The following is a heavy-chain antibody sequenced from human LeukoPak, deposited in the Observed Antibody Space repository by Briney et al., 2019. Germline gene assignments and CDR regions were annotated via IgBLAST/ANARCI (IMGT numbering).Heavy chain of an antibody. CDR3: AHGDPRSIDY. J-gene: IGHJ4*02. D-gene: IGHD4-17*01. Sequence: SQTLSLTCTVSGGSISSGSYYWSWIRQPAGKGLEWIGRIYTSGSTNYNPSLKSRVTISVDTSKNQFSLKLSSVTAADTAVYYCAHGDPRSIDYWGQGTLVTVSS. V-gene: IGHV4-61*02. CDR2: IYTSGST. CDR1: GGSISSGSYY.